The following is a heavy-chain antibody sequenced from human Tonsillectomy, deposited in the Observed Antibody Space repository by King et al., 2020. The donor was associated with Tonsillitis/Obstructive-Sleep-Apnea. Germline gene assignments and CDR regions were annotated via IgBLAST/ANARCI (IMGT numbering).Heavy chain of an antibody. CDR2: ISYDGSNK. D-gene: IGHD3-16*01. CDR3: AKGGEAFDY. J-gene: IGHJ4*02. CDR1: GFTFSSYG. V-gene: IGHV3-30*18. Sequence: VQLVESGGGEVQPGRSLRLSCAVSGFTFSSYGMHWVRQAPGQGLEWVAVISYDGSNKYYADSVKGRFTISRDNSKNTLYLKMNSLRAEDTAVYYCAKGGEAFDYWGQGTLVTVSS.